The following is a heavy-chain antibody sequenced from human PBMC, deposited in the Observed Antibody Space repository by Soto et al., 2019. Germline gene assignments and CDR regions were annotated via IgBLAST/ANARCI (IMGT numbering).Heavy chain of an antibody. V-gene: IGHV3-66*01. Sequence: GGSLRLSCAASGFTVSSNYMSWVRQAPGKGLEWVSVIYSGGSTYYADSVKGRLTISRDNSKNTLYLQMNSLRAEDTAVYYCARDSRAGWGSYRYLASLDYWGQGTLVTVSS. CDR3: ARDSRAGWGSYRYLASLDY. D-gene: IGHD3-16*02. J-gene: IGHJ4*02. CDR1: GFTVSSNY. CDR2: IYSGGST.